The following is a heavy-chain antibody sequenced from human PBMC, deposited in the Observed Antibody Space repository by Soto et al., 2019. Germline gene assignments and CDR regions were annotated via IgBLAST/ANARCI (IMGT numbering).Heavy chain of an antibody. V-gene: IGHV3-73*01. CDR2: IRSKANSYAT. D-gene: IGHD2-15*01. CDR1: GFTFSGSA. J-gene: IGHJ4*02. Sequence: GGSLRLSCAASGFTFSGSAMHWVRQASGKGLEWVGRIRSKANSYATAYAASVKGRFTISRDDSKNTAYLQMNSLKTEDTAVYYCTTKSVAAAPWGQGTLVTVSS. CDR3: TTKSVAAAP.